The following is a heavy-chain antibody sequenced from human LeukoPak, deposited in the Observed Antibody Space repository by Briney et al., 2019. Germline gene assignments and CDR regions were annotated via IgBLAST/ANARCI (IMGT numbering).Heavy chain of an antibody. CDR2: LSYDGSHK. V-gene: IGHV3-30-3*01. CDR1: GFIFSYYA. Sequence: GGSLRLSCSASGFIFSYYAMHWVRQAPGKGLEWVAVLSYDGSHKYYADSVKGRFTISRDNSKNTLYLQMSGLRAEDTAVYYCARDQGYCSSTSCPWGLDYYYYYGMDVWGQGTTVTVSS. CDR3: ARDQGYCSSTSCPWGLDYYYYYGMDV. J-gene: IGHJ6*02. D-gene: IGHD2-2*01.